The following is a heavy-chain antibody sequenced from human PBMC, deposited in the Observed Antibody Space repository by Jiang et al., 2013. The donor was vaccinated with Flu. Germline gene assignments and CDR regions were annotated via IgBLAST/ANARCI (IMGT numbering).Heavy chain of an antibody. CDR3: ARDNKGATLNY. J-gene: IGHJ4*02. D-gene: IGHD1-26*01. CDR1: GFTFSNDW. CDR2: INSDGSST. V-gene: IGHV3-74*01. Sequence: SGFTFSNDWMHWVRQAPGKGLVWVSRINSDGSSTNYADSVKGRFTISRDNAKNTLYLQMNSLRAEDTAVYYCARDNKGATLNYWGQGTLVTVSS.